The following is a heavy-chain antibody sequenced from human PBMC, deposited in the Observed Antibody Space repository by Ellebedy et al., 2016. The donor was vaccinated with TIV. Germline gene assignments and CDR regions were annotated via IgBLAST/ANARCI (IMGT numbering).Heavy chain of an antibody. Sequence: PGGSLRLSCAASGFTFGSYSMTWVRQAPGKGLEWVSVISGIGAGAVAYYADFVKGRFTISRDNSKNTLYLQMNSLRDDDMATYYCAGLPTGRITGHVAWFGPWGQGTLVTISS. D-gene: IGHD1-14*01. V-gene: IGHV3-23*01. CDR2: ISGIGAGAVA. J-gene: IGHJ5*02. CDR1: GFTFGSYS. CDR3: AGLPTGRITGHVAWFGP.